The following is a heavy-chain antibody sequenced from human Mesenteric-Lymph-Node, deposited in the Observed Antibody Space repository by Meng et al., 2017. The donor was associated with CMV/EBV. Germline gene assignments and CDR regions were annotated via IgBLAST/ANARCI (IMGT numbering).Heavy chain of an antibody. CDR2: IRYDGSSK. D-gene: IGHD1-26*01. V-gene: IGHV3-30*02. J-gene: IGHJ6*02. CDR1: GFTFSNYA. CDR3: SKETLLRDSYYYYGMDV. Sequence: GESLKISCAASGFTFSNYAMHWVRQAPGKGLEWVAFIRYDGSSKYYVDSVKGRFTISRDNSENTLYLQMSRLRAEDTAVYYCSKETLLRDSYYYYGMDVWGRGTTVTVSS.